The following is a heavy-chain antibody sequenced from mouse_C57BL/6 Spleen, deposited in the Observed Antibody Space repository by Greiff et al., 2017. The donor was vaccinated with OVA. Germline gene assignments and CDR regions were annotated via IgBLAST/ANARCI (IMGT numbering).Heavy chain of an antibody. CDR3: ARYGLFYAMDY. CDR2: IYPGDGDT. CDR1: GYAFSSYW. V-gene: IGHV1-80*01. Sequence: QVHVKQSGAELVKPGASVKISCKASGYAFSSYWMNWVKQRPGKGLEWIGQIYPGDGDTNYNGKFKGKATLTADKSSSTAYMQLSSLISEDSAVYFCARYGLFYAMDYWGQGTSVTVSS. D-gene: IGHD1-1*01. J-gene: IGHJ4*01.